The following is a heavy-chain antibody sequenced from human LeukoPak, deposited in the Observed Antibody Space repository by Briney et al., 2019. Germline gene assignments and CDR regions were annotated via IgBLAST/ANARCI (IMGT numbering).Heavy chain of an antibody. CDR1: GGPISSYY. D-gene: IGHD3-22*01. CDR3: ARRAFSSGYYYFDY. Sequence: SETLSLTCTVSGGPISSYYWRWIRQPPGKGLEWIGYIYYSGSTNYNPSLKSRVTISVDTSKNQFSLKLSSVTAADTAVYYCARRAFSSGYYYFDYWGQGTLVTVSS. J-gene: IGHJ4*02. CDR2: IYYSGST. V-gene: IGHV4-59*08.